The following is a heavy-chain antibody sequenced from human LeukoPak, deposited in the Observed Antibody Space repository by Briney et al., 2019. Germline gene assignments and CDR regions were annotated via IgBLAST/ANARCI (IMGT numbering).Heavy chain of an antibody. J-gene: IGHJ6*02. D-gene: IGHD3-9*01. CDR1: GFTFSSYW. CDR2: IKQDGSEK. CDR3: ARSIGLTGGGVDV. Sequence: GGSLRLSSAASGFTFSSYWMSWVRQAPGKGLEWVANIKQDGSEKYYVGSVRGRFTISRDNAKNSLDLQMSSLRAEDTAVYYCARSIGLTGGGVDVWGQGTTVTVSS. V-gene: IGHV3-7*03.